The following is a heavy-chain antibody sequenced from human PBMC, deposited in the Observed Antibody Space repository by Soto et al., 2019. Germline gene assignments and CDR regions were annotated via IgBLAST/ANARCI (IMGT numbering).Heavy chain of an antibody. Sequence: VGWIRQPPGKALEWLALIYWDDDKRYSPSLKSRLTITKDTSKNQVVLTMTNMDPVDTATYYCAHGSDHFAYWGQGILVTVSS. V-gene: IGHV2-5*02. J-gene: IGHJ4*02. CDR3: AHGSDHFAY. CDR2: IYWDDDK.